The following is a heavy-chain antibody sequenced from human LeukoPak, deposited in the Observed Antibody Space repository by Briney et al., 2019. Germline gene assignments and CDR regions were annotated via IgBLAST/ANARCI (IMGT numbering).Heavy chain of an antibody. CDR3: AKDWPGTKPFDL. V-gene: IGHV3-23*01. CDR1: GFSFSSFA. CDR2: ISGSGGNT. J-gene: IGHJ2*01. D-gene: IGHD1-1*01. Sequence: TGGSLRLSCAASGFSFSSFAMSWVRQAPGKGLEWVSSISGSGGNTYYADSVKGRFTISRDNSQNTLYLQMNSLRAEDTAVYYCAKDWPGTKPFDLWGRGTLVTVSA.